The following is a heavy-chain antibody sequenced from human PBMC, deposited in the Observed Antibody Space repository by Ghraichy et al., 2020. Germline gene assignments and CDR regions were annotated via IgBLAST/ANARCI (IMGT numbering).Heavy chain of an antibody. D-gene: IGHD3-10*01. V-gene: IGHV4-34*01. CDR2: INHSGST. CDR1: GGSFSGYY. Sequence: SETLSLTCAVYGGSFSGYYWSWICQSPGKGLEWIGEINHSGSTNYNPSLKSRVTISADMSKNQFSLRLKSVTAADTALYYCARSLPGVTMSDAFDIWGKGTMVTVSS. CDR3: ARSLPGVTMSDAFDI. J-gene: IGHJ3*02.